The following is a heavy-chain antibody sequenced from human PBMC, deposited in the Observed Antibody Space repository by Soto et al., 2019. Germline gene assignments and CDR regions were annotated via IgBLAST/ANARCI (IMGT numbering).Heavy chain of an antibody. CDR2: ISFDGSNK. CDR3: ARDWSNYVGSYYGMDV. CDR1: GFTFSSYA. Sequence: QVQLVESGGGVVQPGRSLRLSCAGSGFTFSSYAMHWVRQAPGKGLEWVAVISFDGSNKYYAGSVKGRFTISRDNSKNTLYLQMNSLRAEDTAVYYCARDWSNYVGSYYGMDVW. J-gene: IGHJ6*01. V-gene: IGHV3-30-3*01. D-gene: IGHD4-4*01.